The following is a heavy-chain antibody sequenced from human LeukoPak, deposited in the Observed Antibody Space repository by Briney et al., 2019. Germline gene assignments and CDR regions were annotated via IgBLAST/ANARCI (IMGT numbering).Heavy chain of an antibody. V-gene: IGHV3-30*02. Sequence: GGSLRLSCVASGFTFRSYGIHWVRQAPGKGLEWLAFIWYDEITKNYADSVKGRFTISRDNSKNTLYVQMNSLRPDDTAVYYCAKVPQWSSFRFFDYWGQGTLVTVSS. D-gene: IGHD6-13*01. CDR3: AKVPQWSSFRFFDY. CDR1: GFTFRSYG. CDR2: IWYDEITK. J-gene: IGHJ4*02.